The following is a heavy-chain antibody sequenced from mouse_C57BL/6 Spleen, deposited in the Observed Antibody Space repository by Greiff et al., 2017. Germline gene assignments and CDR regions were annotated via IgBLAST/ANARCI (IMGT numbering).Heavy chain of an antibody. J-gene: IGHJ1*03. CDR2: IYPGGGYT. Sequence: QVQLQQSGAELVRPGTSVKMSCKASGYTFTNYWIGWAKQRPGHGLEWIGDIYPGGGYTNYNEKFKGKATLTADKSSSTAYMQFSSLTSEDSAIYYCARGGYYGSSPHWYFDVWGTGTTVTVSS. CDR1: GYTFTNYW. CDR3: ARGGYYGSSPHWYFDV. D-gene: IGHD1-1*01. V-gene: IGHV1-63*01.